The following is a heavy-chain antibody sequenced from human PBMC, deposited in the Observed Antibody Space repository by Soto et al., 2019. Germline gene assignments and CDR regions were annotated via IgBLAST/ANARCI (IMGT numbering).Heavy chain of an antibody. D-gene: IGHD5-18*01. CDR3: AREGGDTAMVEYYYYGMDV. CDR2: ISYDGSNK. CDR1: GFTFSSYA. Sequence: GGSLRLSCAASGFTFSSYAMHWVRQAPGKGLEWVAVISYDGSNKYYADSVKGRFTISRDNSKNTLYLQMNSLRAEDTAVYYCAREGGDTAMVEYYYYGMDVWGQGTTVTVSS. J-gene: IGHJ6*02. V-gene: IGHV3-30-3*01.